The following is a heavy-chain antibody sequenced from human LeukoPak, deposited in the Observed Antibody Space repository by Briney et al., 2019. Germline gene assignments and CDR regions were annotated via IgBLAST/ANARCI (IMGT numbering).Heavy chain of an antibody. CDR1: GFIFSDYW. Sequence: PGGSLRLSCAASGFIFSDYWMSWVRQAPGKGLEWVANIKQDGSEKYYVGSVKGRFTISRDNAKSSLYLQMNSLRAEDTAVYYCTREMVMIDYWGQGTLVTVSS. CDR2: IKQDGSEK. CDR3: TREMVMIDY. V-gene: IGHV3-7*03. D-gene: IGHD3-22*01. J-gene: IGHJ4*02.